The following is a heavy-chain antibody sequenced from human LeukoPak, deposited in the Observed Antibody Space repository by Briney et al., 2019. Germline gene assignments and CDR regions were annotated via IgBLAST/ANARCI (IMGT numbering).Heavy chain of an antibody. J-gene: IGHJ4*02. CDR3: AKGHTYGLGESYLDF. CDR2: ISWNSGSI. CDR1: GFAFHNYG. D-gene: IGHD5-18*01. V-gene: IGHV3-9*01. Sequence: GGSLRLSCAASGFAFHNYGMHWVRQAPGKGLEWVSAISWNSGSIGCADSVKGRFTISRDNGKNSLYLQMNSLRTEDTALYYCAKGHTYGLGESYLDFWGQGTLVSVSS.